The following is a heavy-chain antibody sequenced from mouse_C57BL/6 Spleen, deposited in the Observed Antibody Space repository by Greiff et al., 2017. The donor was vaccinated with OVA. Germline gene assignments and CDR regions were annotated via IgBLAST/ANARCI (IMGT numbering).Heavy chain of an antibody. CDR1: GFTFSSYA. D-gene: IGHD3-3*01. J-gene: IGHJ4*01. CDR2: ISSGGDYI. Sequence: EVQGVESGEGLVKPGGSLKLSCAASGFTFSSYAMSWVRQTPEKRLEWVAYISSGGDYIYYADTVKGRFTISRDNARNTLYLQMSSLKSEDTAMYYCTREGSFYAMDYWGQGTSVTVSS. CDR3: TREGSFYAMDY. V-gene: IGHV5-9-1*02.